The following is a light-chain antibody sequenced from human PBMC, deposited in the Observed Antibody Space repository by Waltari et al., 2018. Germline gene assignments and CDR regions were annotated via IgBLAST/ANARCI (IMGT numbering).Light chain of an antibody. V-gene: IGLV3-21*02. CDR2: YNN. J-gene: IGLJ2*01. CDR1: WTGRNN. Sequence: YVLTHPPSLSVAPGPPPRIIREGHWTGRNNVHWYRQKSGPAPVLVVYYNNVRPSGVPERFSASNSGDTATLTIGRAEAGDEADYYCQVWDSVTDHLVFGGGTKVTVL. CDR3: QVWDSVTDHLV.